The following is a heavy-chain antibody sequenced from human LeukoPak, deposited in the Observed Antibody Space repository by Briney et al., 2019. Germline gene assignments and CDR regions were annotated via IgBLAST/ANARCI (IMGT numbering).Heavy chain of an antibody. V-gene: IGHV1-8*02. J-gene: IGHJ6*03. D-gene: IGHD5-12*01. CDR3: ARGPRGYDSYYMDV. CDR1: GYTFTSYD. Sequence: GASVKVSCKASGYTFTSYDINWVRQATGQGLEWMGWMNPNSGNTGYAQKFQGRVTITRNTSISTASMELSSLRSEDTAVYYCARGPRGYDSYYMDVWGKGTTVTASS. CDR2: MNPNSGNT.